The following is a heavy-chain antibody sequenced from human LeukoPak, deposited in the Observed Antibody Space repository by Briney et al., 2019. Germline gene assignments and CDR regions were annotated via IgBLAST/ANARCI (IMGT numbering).Heavy chain of an antibody. J-gene: IGHJ2*01. CDR3: ARTVVVRGYFDL. Sequence: PSETLSLTCTVSGGSISSSSYYWGWIRPPPGKGLEWIGSIYYSGSTYYNPSLKSRVTISVDTSKNQFSLKLSSVTAADTAVYYCARTVVVRGYFDLWGRGTLVTVSS. CDR1: GGSISSSSYY. D-gene: IGHD3-22*01. V-gene: IGHV4-39*01. CDR2: IYYSGST.